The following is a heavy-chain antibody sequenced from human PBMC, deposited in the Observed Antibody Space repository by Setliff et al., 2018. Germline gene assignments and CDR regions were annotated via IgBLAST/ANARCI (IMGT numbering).Heavy chain of an antibody. V-gene: IGHV4-4*07. D-gene: IGHD3-10*01. CDR2: IYSNENT. Sequence: NPSETLSLTCSVSGGSISSYFWNWVRQPAGKGLEWIGRIYSNENTNYNPSLQSRVTISVDMSKNQFSMKLTSVTAADTAVYYCARVDFTMIQGVLGLWGQGTLVTVSS. J-gene: IGHJ1*01. CDR3: ARVDFTMIQGVLGL. CDR1: GGSISSYF.